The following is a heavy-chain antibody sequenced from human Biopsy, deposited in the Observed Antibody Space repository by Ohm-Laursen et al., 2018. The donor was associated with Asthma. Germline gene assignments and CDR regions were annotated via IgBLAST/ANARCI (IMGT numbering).Heavy chain of an antibody. CDR2: IHYSGST. J-gene: IGHJ4*02. CDR1: GVSIKSYY. Sequence: VTLSLTCTVSGVSIKSYYWTWIRQPPGKGLEWIGNIHYSGSTYSNPSLKSRVTISVDTSKKQISLRLSSVIAADTAVYYCAGFCSGGNCPDHWGQGTLVTVSS. V-gene: IGHV4-59*01. CDR3: AGFCSGGNCPDH. D-gene: IGHD2-15*01.